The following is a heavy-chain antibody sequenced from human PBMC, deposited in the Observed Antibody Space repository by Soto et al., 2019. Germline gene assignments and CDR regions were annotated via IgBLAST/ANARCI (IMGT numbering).Heavy chain of an antibody. CDR2: IYHTGST. Sequence: SETLSLTCAVSGDSISSGSWWSWVRQPPGEGLEWIGEIYHTGSTNYNPSLKSRVNISVDKSNNYLSLRLSSVTAADTAVYYCARESRGDGFDYWGQGTLVTVSS. CDR1: GDSISSGSW. D-gene: IGHD2-21*02. J-gene: IGHJ4*02. CDR3: ARESRGDGFDY. V-gene: IGHV4-4*02.